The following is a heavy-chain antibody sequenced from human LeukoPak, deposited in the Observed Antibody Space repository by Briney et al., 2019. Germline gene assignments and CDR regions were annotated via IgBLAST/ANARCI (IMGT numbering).Heavy chain of an antibody. J-gene: IGHJ4*02. V-gene: IGHV1-69*04. CDR1: GGTFSSYA. CDR2: IIPILGIA. D-gene: IGHD5-18*01. CDR3: ASNPVDTAMVYFFDY. Sequence: SVKVSSQPSGGTFSSYAISWVRQAPGQGLEWMGRIIPILGIANYAQKFQGRVTITADKSTSTAYMELSSLRSEDTAVYYCASNPVDTAMVYFFDYWGEGTLVTVSS.